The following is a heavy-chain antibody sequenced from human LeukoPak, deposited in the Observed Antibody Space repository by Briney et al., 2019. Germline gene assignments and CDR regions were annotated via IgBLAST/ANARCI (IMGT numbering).Heavy chain of an antibody. D-gene: IGHD3-10*01. J-gene: IGHJ4*02. CDR2: IYYSGST. CDR1: GGSISSYY. Sequence: SETLSLTCTVSGGSISSYYWSWIRQPPGKGLEWIGYIYYSGSTNYNPSLKSRVTISVDKSKNQFSLKLSSVTAAGTAVYYCARMRVLWFGELLSRYFDYWGQGTLVTVSS. CDR3: ARMRVLWFGELLSRYFDY. V-gene: IGHV4-59*12.